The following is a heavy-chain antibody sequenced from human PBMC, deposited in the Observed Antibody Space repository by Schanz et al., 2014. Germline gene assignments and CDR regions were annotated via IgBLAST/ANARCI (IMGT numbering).Heavy chain of an antibody. D-gene: IGHD3-16*01. CDR3: ATIGVNDYWRFGLDL. CDR2: IGGSDGNT. V-gene: IGHV1-18*01. Sequence: QVQLVQSGGEVKTPGASVKVSCKASGYTFPRSGISWVRQAPGQGLEWMGWIGGSDGNTNFAQKFQGRVTITADKSTSTAYMELKSLRSADTAVYYCATIGVNDYWRFGLDLWGQGTTVTVSS. CDR1: GYTFPRSG. J-gene: IGHJ6*02.